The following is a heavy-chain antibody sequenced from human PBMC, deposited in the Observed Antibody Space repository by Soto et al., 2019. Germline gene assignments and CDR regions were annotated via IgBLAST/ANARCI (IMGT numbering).Heavy chain of an antibody. CDR1: GFTFDDYA. CDR2: ISWNSGSI. J-gene: IGHJ6*03. V-gene: IGHV3-9*01. Sequence: PGGSLRLSCAASGFTFDDYAMHWVRQAPGKGLEWVSGISWNSGSIGYADSVKGRFTISRDNAKNSLYLQMNSLRAEDTALYYCAKGVRYCSGGSCYSGYYYYYMDVWGKXTTVTVSS. D-gene: IGHD2-15*01. CDR3: AKGVRYCSGGSCYSGYYYYYMDV.